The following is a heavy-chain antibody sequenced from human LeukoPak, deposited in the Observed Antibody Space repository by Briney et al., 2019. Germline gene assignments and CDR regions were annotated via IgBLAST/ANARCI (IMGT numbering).Heavy chain of an antibody. CDR1: GGSFSGCY. CDR2: INHSGST. CDR3: ARGRGYYDSSGYPIDY. J-gene: IGHJ4*02. Sequence: SETLSLTCAVYGGSFSGCYWSWIRQPPGKGLEWIGEINHSGSTNYNPSLKSRVTISVDTSKNQFSLKLSSVTAADTAVYYCARGRGYYDSSGYPIDYWGQGTLVTVSS. D-gene: IGHD3-22*01. V-gene: IGHV4-34*01.